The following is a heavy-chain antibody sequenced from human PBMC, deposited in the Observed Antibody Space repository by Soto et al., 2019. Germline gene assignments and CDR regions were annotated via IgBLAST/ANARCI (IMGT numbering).Heavy chain of an antibody. CDR2: FDPEDGET. J-gene: IGHJ4*02. D-gene: IGHD6-25*01. CDR1: GYTLTELS. Sequence: ASVKVSCKVSGYTLTELSMHWVRQAPGKGLEWMGGFDPEDGETIYAQKFQGRVTMTEDTSTDTAYMELSSLRSEDTAVYYCATAASQRSRVFPFDYWGQGTLVTVSS. V-gene: IGHV1-24*01. CDR3: ATAASQRSRVFPFDY.